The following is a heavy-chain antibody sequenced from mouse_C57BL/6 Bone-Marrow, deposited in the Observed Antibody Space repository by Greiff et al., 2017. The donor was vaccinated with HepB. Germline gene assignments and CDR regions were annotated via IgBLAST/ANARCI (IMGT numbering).Heavy chain of an antibody. J-gene: IGHJ3*01. V-gene: IGHV1-50*01. D-gene: IGHD1-1*01. Sequence: QVQLQQPGAELVKPGASVKLSCKASGYTFTSYWMQWLKQRPGQGLEWIGEIDPSDSYTNYNQKFKGKATLTVDTSSSTAYMQLSSLTSEDSAVYYCARDYYGSSAWFAYWGQGTLVTVSA. CDR1: GYTFTSYW. CDR2: IDPSDSYT. CDR3: ARDYYGSSAWFAY.